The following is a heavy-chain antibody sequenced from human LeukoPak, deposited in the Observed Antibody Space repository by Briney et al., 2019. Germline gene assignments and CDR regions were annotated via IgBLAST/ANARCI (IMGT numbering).Heavy chain of an antibody. V-gene: IGHV3-48*03. CDR2: ISRSGSTI. CDR1: GFTFNNYE. D-gene: IGHD2/OR15-2a*01. Sequence: GGSLRLSCAASGFTFNNYEMNWVRQAPGKGLEWVSYISRSGSTIYYADSVKGRFTISRDNAKNSLYLQMKSLRAEDTAVYYCAREGLGALYGVFDYWGQGTLLTVSS. J-gene: IGHJ4*02. CDR3: AREGLGALYGVFDY.